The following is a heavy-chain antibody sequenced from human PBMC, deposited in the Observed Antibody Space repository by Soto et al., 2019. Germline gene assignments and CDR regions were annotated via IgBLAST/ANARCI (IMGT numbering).Heavy chain of an antibody. D-gene: IGHD5-18*01. CDR1: GFTFSSYA. CDR2: ISYDGSNK. J-gene: IGHJ4*02. CDR3: ARDLPARIQLWFVFDY. V-gene: IGHV3-30-3*01. Sequence: QVQLVESGGGVVQPGRSLRLSCAASGFTFSSYAMHWVRQAPGKGLEWVAVISYDGSNKYYADSVKGRFTISRDNSKNTLYLQLNSLRAEDTAVYYCARDLPARIQLWFVFDYWGQGTLVTVSS.